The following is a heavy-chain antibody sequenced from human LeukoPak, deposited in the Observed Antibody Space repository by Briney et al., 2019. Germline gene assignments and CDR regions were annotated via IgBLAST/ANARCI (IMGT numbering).Heavy chain of an antibody. Sequence: ASVKVSCKASGYTFTGYYMHWVRQAPGQGLEWMGWINPNSGGTNYAQKFQGRVTMTRDTSISTAYMELSRLRSDDTAVYYCARTVLLWFGEPFDYWGQGTLVTVSS. CDR2: INPNSGGT. CDR1: GYTFTGYY. D-gene: IGHD3-10*01. J-gene: IGHJ4*02. V-gene: IGHV1-2*02. CDR3: ARTVLLWFGEPFDY.